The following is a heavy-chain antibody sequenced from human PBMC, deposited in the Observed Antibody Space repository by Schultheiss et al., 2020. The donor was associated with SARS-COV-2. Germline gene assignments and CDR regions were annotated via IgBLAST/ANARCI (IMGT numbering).Heavy chain of an antibody. Sequence: SQTLSLTCAVYGGSFSDYYWSWIRQPPGKGLEWIGEINHSGSTNYNPSLKSRVTISVDTSKNQFSLKLSSVTAADTAVYYCGSDYYGSGSYPPFYYYYGMDVWGQGTTVTVSS. D-gene: IGHD3-10*01. J-gene: IGHJ6*02. CDR3: GSDYYGSGSYPPFYYYYGMDV. CDR1: GGSFSDYY. CDR2: INHSGST. V-gene: IGHV4-34*01.